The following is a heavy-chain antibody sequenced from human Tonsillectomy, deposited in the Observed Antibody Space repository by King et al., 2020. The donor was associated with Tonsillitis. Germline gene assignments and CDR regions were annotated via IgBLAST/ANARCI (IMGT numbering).Heavy chain of an antibody. J-gene: IGHJ4*02. CDR3: ASGRTSSGWYLNY. Sequence: QVGQAGAEVKKPGSSVKVSCQASGGTFSSHAISWVRQAPGQGLACMGRIIPIVGVGNYAQKFQGRFTITADKSTSTAYMELSSLRSEDTAVYYCASGRTSSGWYLNYWGQGTLVTVSS. V-gene: IGHV1-69*09. CDR1: GGTFSSHA. D-gene: IGHD6-19*01. CDR2: IIPIVGVG.